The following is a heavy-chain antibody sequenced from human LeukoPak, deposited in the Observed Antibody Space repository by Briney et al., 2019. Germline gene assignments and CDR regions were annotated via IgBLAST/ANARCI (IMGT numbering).Heavy chain of an antibody. V-gene: IGHV3-74*01. D-gene: IGHD6-19*01. CDR3: AAAVTGLDY. CDR2: INSDGSST. Sequence: GGSLRLSCAASGFTLSRYWIHWVRQVPGKGLVWVSRINSDGSSTNYADSVKGRFTISRDNAKNTLYLQMNSLRAEDTAIYYCAAAVTGLDYWGQGSLVTVSS. J-gene: IGHJ4*02. CDR1: GFTLSRYW.